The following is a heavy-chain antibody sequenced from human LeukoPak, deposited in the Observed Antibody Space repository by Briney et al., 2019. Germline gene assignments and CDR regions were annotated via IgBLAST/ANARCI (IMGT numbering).Heavy chain of an antibody. J-gene: IGHJ4*02. CDR1: GGSISSYY. CDR2: IYYSGST. CDR3: ARGFEKFDY. V-gene: IGHV4-59*01. Sequence: SETLSLTCTASGGSISSYYWSWIRQPPGKGLEWIGYIYYSGSTNYNPSLKSRVTISVDTSKNQFSLKLSSVTAADTAVYYCARGFEKFDYWGRGTLVTVSS.